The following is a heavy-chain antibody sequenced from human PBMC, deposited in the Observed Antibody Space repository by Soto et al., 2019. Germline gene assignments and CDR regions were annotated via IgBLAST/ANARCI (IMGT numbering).Heavy chain of an antibody. J-gene: IGHJ5*02. V-gene: IGHV1-2*04. CDR3: ARDIYCSGGSCNFWFDP. Sequence: ASVKVSCRAPGYTSTGYYMHWVGQAPGQGLGWMGWINPNSGGTNYAQKFQGWVTMTRDTSISTAYMELSRLRSDDTAVYYCARDIYCSGGSCNFWFDPWGQGTLVTVSS. CDR1: GYTSTGYY. CDR2: INPNSGGT. D-gene: IGHD2-15*01.